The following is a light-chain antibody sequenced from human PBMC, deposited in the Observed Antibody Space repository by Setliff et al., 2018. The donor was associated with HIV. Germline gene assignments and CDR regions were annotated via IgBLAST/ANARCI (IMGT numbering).Light chain of an antibody. V-gene: IGLV2-14*01. Sequence: QSVMTQPASVSGSPGQYITISCTGSISDVGGYYYVSWYQQYTGKAPKVLIYEVSNRPSGISNRFSVSKSGNTASLTISGLQTEDEADYYCSSFSSRTLVVVGGVTK. CDR2: EVS. CDR1: ISDVGGYYY. J-gene: IGLJ2*01. CDR3: SSFSSRTLVV.